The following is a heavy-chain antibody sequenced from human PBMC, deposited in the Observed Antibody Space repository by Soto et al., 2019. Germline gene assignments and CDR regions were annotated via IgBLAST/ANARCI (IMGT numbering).Heavy chain of an antibody. CDR1: GFTFSSYS. CDR3: ARDTTRVPGSVFDY. Sequence: LRLSCAASGFTFSSYSMNWVRQAPGKGLEWVSSISSSSSYIYYADSVKGRFTISRDNAKNSLYLQMNSLRAEDTAVYYCARDTTRVPGSVFDYWGQGTLVTVSS. V-gene: IGHV3-21*01. J-gene: IGHJ4*02. CDR2: ISSSSSYI. D-gene: IGHD1-26*01.